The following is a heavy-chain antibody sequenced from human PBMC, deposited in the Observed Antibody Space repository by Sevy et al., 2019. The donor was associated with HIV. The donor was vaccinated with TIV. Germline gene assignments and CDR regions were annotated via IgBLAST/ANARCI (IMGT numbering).Heavy chain of an antibody. D-gene: IGHD2-15*01. V-gene: IGHV4-31*03. CDR1: GGSISSGGYY. Sequence: SETLSLTCTVSGGSISSGGYYWSWIRQHPGKGLEWIGYIYYSWRTYYDPSLKSRVTISVDTSKNQFSLKLSSVTAADTAVYYCARDSSYCSGGSCYPGVYYYGMDVWGQGTTVTVSS. CDR2: IYYSWRT. J-gene: IGHJ6*02. CDR3: ARDSSYCSGGSCYPGVYYYGMDV.